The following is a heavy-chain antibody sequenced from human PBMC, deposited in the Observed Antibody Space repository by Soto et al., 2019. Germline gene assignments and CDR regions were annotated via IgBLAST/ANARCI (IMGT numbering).Heavy chain of an antibody. CDR1: GGSISSYY. V-gene: IGHV4-59*01. Sequence: SETLSLTCTVSGGSISSYYWSWIRQPPGKGLEWIGYIYYSGSTNYNPSLKSRVTISVDTSKNQFSLKLSSVTAADTAVYYCARGTYYYDSSGYYSLTDDYWGQGTLVTVSS. CDR2: IYYSGST. J-gene: IGHJ4*02. CDR3: ARGTYYYDSSGYYSLTDDY. D-gene: IGHD3-22*01.